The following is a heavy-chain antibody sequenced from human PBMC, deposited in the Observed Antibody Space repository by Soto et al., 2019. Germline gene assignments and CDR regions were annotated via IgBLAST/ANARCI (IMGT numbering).Heavy chain of an antibody. V-gene: IGHV3-15*01. CDR3: TAPGLWSASCRDFYYVMDV. CDR2: IKSKTDGGTT. J-gene: IGHJ6*02. Sequence: EVQLVESGGGLVKPGGSLRLSCAASGFSFSNAWMSWVRQAPGKGLEWVGRIKSKTDGGTTDYSAPVKGRFTISRDDSKNTLYLQMNSLKTEDTAVYYCTAPGLWSASCRDFYYVMDVWGQGTTVTVSS. D-gene: IGHD3-3*01. CDR1: GFSFSNAW.